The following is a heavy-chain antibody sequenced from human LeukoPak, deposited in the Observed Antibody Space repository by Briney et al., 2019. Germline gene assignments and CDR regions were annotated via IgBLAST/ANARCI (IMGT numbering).Heavy chain of an antibody. CDR1: GFPFSSYS. CDR2: ISASGSNI. CDR3: VRVKGTHFDF. D-gene: IGHD1-1*01. J-gene: IGHJ4*02. Sequence: PGGSLRLSCAASGFPFSSYSMSWVRQAPGKGLEWVSYISASGSNIYYLDAVKGRFTVSRDNAMNSLFLQMNRPGVEDTAIYYCVRVKGTHFDFWGQGTLVTVSS. V-gene: IGHV3-48*01.